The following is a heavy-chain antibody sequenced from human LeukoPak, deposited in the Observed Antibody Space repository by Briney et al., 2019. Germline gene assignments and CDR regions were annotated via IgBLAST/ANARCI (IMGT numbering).Heavy chain of an antibody. CDR3: ARDPLGYCSGGSCYQPFDY. V-gene: IGHV3-21*01. D-gene: IGHD2-15*01. CDR2: ISISSSYI. Sequence: PGGSLRLSCAASGFTFSSYSMNWVRQAPGKGLEWVSSISISSSYIYYADSVKGRVTISRDNAKNSLYLQMNSLRAEDTAVYYCARDPLGYCSGGSCYQPFDYWGQGTLVTVSS. J-gene: IGHJ4*02. CDR1: GFTFSSYS.